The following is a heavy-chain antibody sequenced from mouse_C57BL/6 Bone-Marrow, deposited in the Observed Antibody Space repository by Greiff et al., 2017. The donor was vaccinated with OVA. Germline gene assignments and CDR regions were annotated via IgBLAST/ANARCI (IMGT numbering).Heavy chain of an antibody. J-gene: IGHJ1*03. CDR1: GYSITSGYY. CDR3: ARDPYYSNYGWYFDV. CDR2: ISYDGSN. Sequence: EVQLQESGPGLVKPSQSLSLTCSVTGYSITSGYYWNWIRQFPGNKLEWMGYISYDGSNNYNPSLKNRISITRDTSKNQFFLKLNSVTTEDTATYYCARDPYYSNYGWYFDVWGTGTTVTVSS. V-gene: IGHV3-6*01. D-gene: IGHD2-5*01.